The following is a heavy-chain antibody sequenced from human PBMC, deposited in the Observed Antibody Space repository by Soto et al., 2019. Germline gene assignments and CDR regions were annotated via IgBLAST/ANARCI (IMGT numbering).Heavy chain of an antibody. CDR1: GGSISSYY. J-gene: IGHJ1*01. CDR3: ARDAPSGGYFQH. CDR2: IYYSGST. D-gene: IGHD3-10*01. V-gene: IGHV4-59*01. Sequence: SETLSLTCTVSGGSISSYYWSWIRQPPGKGLEWIGYIYYSGSTNYNPSLKSRVTISVDTSKNQFSLKLSSVTAADTAVYYCARDAPSGGYFQHWGQGTLVTVSS.